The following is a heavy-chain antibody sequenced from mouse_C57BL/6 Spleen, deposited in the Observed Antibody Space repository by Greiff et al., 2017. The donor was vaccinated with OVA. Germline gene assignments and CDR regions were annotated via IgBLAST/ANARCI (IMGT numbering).Heavy chain of an antibody. Sequence: EVQLQESGHGMVKPSQSLSLTCTVTGYSITSGYDWHWIRHFPGNKLEWMGYISYSGSTNYNPSLKSRISITHDTSKNHFFLKLNSVTTEDTATYYCAREGREPYFDYWGQGTTLTVSS. CDR3: AREGREPYFDY. CDR2: ISYSGST. V-gene: IGHV3-1*01. J-gene: IGHJ2*01. CDR1: GYSITSGYD.